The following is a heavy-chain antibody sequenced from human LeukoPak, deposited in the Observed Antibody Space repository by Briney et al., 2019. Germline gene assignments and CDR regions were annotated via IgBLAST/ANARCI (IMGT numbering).Heavy chain of an antibody. J-gene: IGHJ4*02. CDR3: AIDRVGVVARHVDY. V-gene: IGHV1-2*02. D-gene: IGHD5-12*01. Sequence: ASVKVSCKASGYTFTDYYMHWLRQAPGQGLEWMGWINPNSGGTNYAQKFQGRVTMTRDTSISTAYLELSRLRSDDTAVYYCAIDRVGVVARHVDYCGQGTLVTVSS. CDR1: GYTFTDYY. CDR2: INPNSGGT.